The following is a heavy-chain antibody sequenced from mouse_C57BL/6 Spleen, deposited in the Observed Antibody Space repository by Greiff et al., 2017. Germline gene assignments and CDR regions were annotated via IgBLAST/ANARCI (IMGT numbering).Heavy chain of an antibody. CDR2: IDPSDSYT. D-gene: IGHD1-1*01. CDR1: GYTFTSYW. J-gene: IGHJ3*01. V-gene: IGHV1-69*01. CDR3: ARGDYGSSVAY. Sequence: VQLQQSGAELVMPGASVKLSCKASGYTFTSYWMHWVKQRPGQGLEWIGEIDPSDSYTNYNQKFKGKSTLTVDKSSSTAYMQLSSLTSEDSAVYYCARGDYGSSVAYWGQGTLVTVSA.